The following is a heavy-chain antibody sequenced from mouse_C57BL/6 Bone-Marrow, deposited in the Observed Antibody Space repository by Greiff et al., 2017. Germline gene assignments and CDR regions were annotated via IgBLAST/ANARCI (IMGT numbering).Heavy chain of an antibody. V-gene: IGHV5-12*01. Sequence: DVMLVESGGGLVQPGGSLKLSCAASGFTFSDYYMYWVRQTPEKRLEWVAYISNGGGSTYYPDTVKGRFTISRDNAKNTLYLQMSRLKSEDTAMYYCARHYFFWGEGTLVTVSA. CDR1: GFTFSDYY. CDR3: ARHYFF. CDR2: ISNGGGST. J-gene: IGHJ3*01.